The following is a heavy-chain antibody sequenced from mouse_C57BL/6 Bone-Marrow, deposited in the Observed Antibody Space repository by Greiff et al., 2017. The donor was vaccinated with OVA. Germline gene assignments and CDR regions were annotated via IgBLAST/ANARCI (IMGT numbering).Heavy chain of an antibody. CDR3: ARGGAYYDYDDSMDY. CDR1: GYTFTDYN. D-gene: IGHD2-4*01. J-gene: IGHJ4*01. CDR2: INPNNGVT. Sequence: EVQLQQSGPELVKPGASVKIPCKASGYTFTDYNMDWVKQSHGKSLEWIGDINPNNGVTIYNQKFKGKATLTVDKSSSTAYMELRSLTSEDTAVYYCARGGAYYDYDDSMDYWGQGTSVTVSS. V-gene: IGHV1-18*01.